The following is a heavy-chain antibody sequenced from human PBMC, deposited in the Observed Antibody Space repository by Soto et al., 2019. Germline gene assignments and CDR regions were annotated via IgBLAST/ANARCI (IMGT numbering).Heavy chain of an antibody. Sequence: SDTLSLTCTVSGGSISSSSYYWGWIRQPPGKGLEWIGSIYYSGSTYYNPSLKSRVTISVDTSKNQFSLKLSSVTAADTAVYYCARQSGYSYGEFFDYWGQGTLVTSPQ. J-gene: IGHJ4*02. CDR1: GGSISSSSYY. V-gene: IGHV4-39*01. CDR3: ARQSGYSYGEFFDY. D-gene: IGHD5-18*01. CDR2: IYYSGST.